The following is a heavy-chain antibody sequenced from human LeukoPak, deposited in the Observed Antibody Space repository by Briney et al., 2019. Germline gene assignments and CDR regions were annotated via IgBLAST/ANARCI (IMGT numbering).Heavy chain of an antibody. CDR3: AKDRPRSANWLDP. Sequence: SETLSLTCSVSGGSISHYYWTWIRQAPGKGLEWIAYIYYSGNTSYNPSLKSRVTMSVDTSKNQFSLNLKSVTAAYTAMYYCAKDRPRSANWLDPWGPGTLVTVSS. J-gene: IGHJ5*02. CDR1: GGSISHYY. V-gene: IGHV4-59*01. D-gene: IGHD5-12*01. CDR2: IYYSGNT.